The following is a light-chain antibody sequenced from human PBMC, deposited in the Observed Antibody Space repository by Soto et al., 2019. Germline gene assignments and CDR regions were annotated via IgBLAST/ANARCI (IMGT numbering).Light chain of an antibody. Sequence: EIVLTQSPATLSLSPGERATLSCRASQSVSSYLAWYQQKPGQAPRLLLYDASNRATGIPARFSGSGSGTDFTLTISRLEPEDFAVYYGQQRSNWPPYTFGQGTKLEIK. CDR2: DAS. CDR1: QSVSSY. V-gene: IGKV3-11*01. CDR3: QQRSNWPPYT. J-gene: IGKJ2*01.